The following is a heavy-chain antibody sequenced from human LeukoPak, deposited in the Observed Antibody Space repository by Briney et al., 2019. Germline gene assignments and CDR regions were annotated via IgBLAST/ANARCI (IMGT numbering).Heavy chain of an antibody. CDR3: AKRGVVIRVILVGFHKEAYYFDS. D-gene: IGHD3-22*01. J-gene: IGHJ4*02. Sequence: GGSLRLSCAVSGITLGNYGMSWVRQAPGKGLEWVAGISGSGGGTNSADSVKGRFTISRDNPKNTLFLQMNNLRAEDTAVYFCAKRGVVIRVILVGFHKEAYYFDSWGQGALVTVSS. CDR1: GITLGNYG. V-gene: IGHV3-23*01. CDR2: ISGSGGGT.